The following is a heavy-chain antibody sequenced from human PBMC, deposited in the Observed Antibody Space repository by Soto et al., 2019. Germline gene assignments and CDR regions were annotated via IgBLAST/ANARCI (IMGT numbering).Heavy chain of an antibody. V-gene: IGHV4-59*01. CDR2: IYHSGST. D-gene: IGHD1-26*01. Sequence: PSETLSLTCSVSGGSMSSYYWSRIRQPPGKGLEWIGHIYHSGSTNYNPSLNSRVTISVDTSKNQFSLKLTSVTAADTAVYYCARNQGGVGPFDPWGQGTLVTVSS. J-gene: IGHJ5*02. CDR3: ARNQGGVGPFDP. CDR1: GGSMSSYY.